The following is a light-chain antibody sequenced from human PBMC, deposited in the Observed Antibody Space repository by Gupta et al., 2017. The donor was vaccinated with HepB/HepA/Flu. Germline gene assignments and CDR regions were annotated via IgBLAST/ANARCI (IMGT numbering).Light chain of an antibody. CDR1: SSDVGRYNV. Sequence: QSALTQPASVSGSPGQSITISCTGTSSDVGRYNVVSWYQPHPGKVPKIMLYDVSHRPSGVSNRFSGSKSGNTVTLTISGLQAEDEADYYCRSCTSSNKPLFGGGTKLTVL. J-gene: IGLJ2*01. CDR3: RSCTSSNKPL. CDR2: DVS. V-gene: IGLV2-14*01.